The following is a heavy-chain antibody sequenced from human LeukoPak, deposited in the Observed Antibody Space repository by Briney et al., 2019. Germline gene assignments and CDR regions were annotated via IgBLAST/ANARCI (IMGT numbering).Heavy chain of an antibody. CDR1: GFTFSGYA. Sequence: PGGSLRLSCAASGFTFSGYAMSWVRQAPGKGLEWVSVIYSGGSTYYADSVKGRFSISRDKSKNTLYLQMNSLRAEDTALYYCAREMYCSGGSCYGDAFDIWGQGTMVTVSS. CDR2: IYSGGST. J-gene: IGHJ3*02. CDR3: AREMYCSGGSCYGDAFDI. D-gene: IGHD2-15*01. V-gene: IGHV3-66*01.